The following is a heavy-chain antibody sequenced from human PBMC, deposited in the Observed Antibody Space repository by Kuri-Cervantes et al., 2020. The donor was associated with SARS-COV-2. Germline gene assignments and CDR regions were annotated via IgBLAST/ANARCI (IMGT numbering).Heavy chain of an antibody. CDR2: ISSSSSTI. CDR3: ARDGIITISYYDYYGMDV. V-gene: IGHV3-48*02. Sequence: GESLKISCATSGFTFSSYSMNWVRQAPGKGLEWVSYISSSSSTIYYADSVKGRFTISRDNAKNSLYLQMNSLRDEDTAVYYCARDGIITISYYDYYGMDVWGQGTTVTVSS. D-gene: IGHD3-9*01. CDR1: GFTFSSYS. J-gene: IGHJ6*02.